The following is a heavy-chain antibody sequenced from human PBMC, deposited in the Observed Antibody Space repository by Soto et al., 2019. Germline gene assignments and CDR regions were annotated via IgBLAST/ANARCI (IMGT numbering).Heavy chain of an antibody. J-gene: IGHJ3*01. CDR2: IHPGGQTI. V-gene: IGHV3-48*03. Sequence: GGSLRLSCAASGFTFSSSEMYWVRQAPGKGLEWISYIHPGGQTIFYAESVKGRFTISRDNAKHSVYLQMNSLRAEDTAVYYCARRGSRWGRGAKVTVSS. D-gene: IGHD2-15*01. CDR3: ARRGSR. CDR1: GFTFSSSE.